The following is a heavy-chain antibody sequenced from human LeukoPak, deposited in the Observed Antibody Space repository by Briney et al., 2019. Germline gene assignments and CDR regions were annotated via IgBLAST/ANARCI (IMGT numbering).Heavy chain of an antibody. CDR1: GGTFSSYA. CDR3: ARTRPRPLYYDILTGYRPDAFDI. D-gene: IGHD3-9*01. V-gene: IGHV1-18*01. CDR2: ISAYNGNT. Sequence: ASVKVSCKASGGTFSSYAISWVRQAPGQGLEWMGWISAYNGNTNYAQKLQGRVTMTTDTSTSTAYMGLRSLRSDDTAVYYCARTRPRPLYYDILTGYRPDAFDIWGQGTMVTVSS. J-gene: IGHJ3*02.